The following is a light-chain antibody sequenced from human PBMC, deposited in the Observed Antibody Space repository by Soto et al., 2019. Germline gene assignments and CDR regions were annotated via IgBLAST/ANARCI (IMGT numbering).Light chain of an antibody. V-gene: IGLV1-40*01. CDR3: QSYDSSLSGSTV. CDR1: SSNIGAGYD. J-gene: IGLJ2*01. CDR2: GNN. Sequence: QPVLTQPPSVSGAPGQRVTISCTGSSSNIGAGYDVHWYQQLPGTAPKLLIYGNNNRPSGVPDRFASSKSGTSASLAITGLQAEDEADYYGQSYDSSLSGSTVFGGGTKLTVL.